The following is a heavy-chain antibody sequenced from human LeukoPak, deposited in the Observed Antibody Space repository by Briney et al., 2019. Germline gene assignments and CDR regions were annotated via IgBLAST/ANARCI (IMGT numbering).Heavy chain of an antibody. Sequence: GGSLRLSCTASGLTLGGHDMHWVRQTTGDGLEWVAAVSAGHHAFYAGSVRGRFTVSRKDAKTSLFLQMNSLRAGDTAIYYCVREARGYHYTYFDYWGQGSLVTVSS. CDR2: VSAGHHA. V-gene: IGHV3-13*01. CDR3: VREARGYHYTYFDY. J-gene: IGHJ4*02. D-gene: IGHD5-18*01. CDR1: GLTLGGHD.